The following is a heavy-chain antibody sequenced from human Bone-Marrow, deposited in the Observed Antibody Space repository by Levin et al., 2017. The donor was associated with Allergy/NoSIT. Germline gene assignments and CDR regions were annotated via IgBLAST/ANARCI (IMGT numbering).Heavy chain of an antibody. V-gene: IGHV4-59*01. CDR3: ARDRGASNYGSGTYYNDPFYI. D-gene: IGHD3-10*01. Sequence: TSETLSLTCTVSGGSISTYYWNWIRQTPGKGLEFIGYISNSGNTNYNPSLKSRVTISSDTSKNQLSLTLTSVTAADTAVYYCARDRGASNYGSGTYYNDPFYIWGQGTMVTVSS. CDR2: ISNSGNT. CDR1: GGSISTYY. J-gene: IGHJ3*02.